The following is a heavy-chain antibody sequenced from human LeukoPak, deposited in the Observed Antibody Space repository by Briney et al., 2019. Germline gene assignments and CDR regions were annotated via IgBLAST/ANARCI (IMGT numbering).Heavy chain of an antibody. CDR2: INHSGST. CDR1: GGSFSGYY. J-gene: IGHJ5*02. Sequence: SETLSLTCAVYGGSFSGYYWSWIRQPPGKGLEWIGEINHSGSTNYNPSLKSRVTISVDTSKNQFSLKLSSVTAADTAVYYCARGVGRFLESSLKNNWFDPWGQGTLVTVSS. D-gene: IGHD3-3*01. CDR3: ARGVGRFLESSLKNNWFDP. V-gene: IGHV4-34*01.